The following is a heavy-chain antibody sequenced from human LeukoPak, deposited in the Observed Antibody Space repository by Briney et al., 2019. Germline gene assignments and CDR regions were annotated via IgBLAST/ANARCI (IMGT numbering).Heavy chain of an antibody. CDR2: IYYSGST. CDR1: GGSISSGDYY. CDR3: ARGLLRFLEWLPSFWFDP. J-gene: IGHJ5*02. V-gene: IGHV4-30-4*08. Sequence: SSETLSLTCTVSGGSISSGDYYWSWIRQPPGKGLEWIGYIYYSGSTYYNPSLKSRVTISVDTSKNQFSLKLSSVTAADTAVYYCARGLLRFLEWLPSFWFDPWGQGTLVTVSS. D-gene: IGHD3-3*01.